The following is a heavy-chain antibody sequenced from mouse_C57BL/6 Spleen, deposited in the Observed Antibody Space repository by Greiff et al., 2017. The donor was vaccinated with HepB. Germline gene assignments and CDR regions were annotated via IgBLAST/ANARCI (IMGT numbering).Heavy chain of an antibody. CDR1: GYTFTDYY. CDR3: ARLDYGSSCAWFAY. Sequence: EVQLQQPGPELVKPGASVKISCKASGYTFTDYYMNWVKQSHGKSLEWIGDINPNNGGTSYNQKFKGKATLTVDKSSSTAYMELRSLTSEDSAVYYCARLDYGSSCAWFAYWGEGTLGTVSA. D-gene: IGHD1-1*01. CDR2: INPNNGGT. J-gene: IGHJ3*01. V-gene: IGHV1-26*01.